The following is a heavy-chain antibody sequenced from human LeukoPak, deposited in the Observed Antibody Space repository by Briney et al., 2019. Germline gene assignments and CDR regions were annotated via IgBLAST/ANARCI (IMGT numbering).Heavy chain of an antibody. CDR1: GGTFSSYA. V-gene: IGHV1-69*05. D-gene: IGHD6-19*01. J-gene: IGHJ4*02. Sequence: SVKVSCKASGGTFSSYAISWVRQAPGQGLERMGGIIPIFGTANYAQKFQGRVTITTDESTSTAYMELSSLRPEDTAVYYCATVAVAGMFSSYFDYWGQGTLVTVSS. CDR2: IIPIFGTA. CDR3: ATVAVAGMFSSYFDY.